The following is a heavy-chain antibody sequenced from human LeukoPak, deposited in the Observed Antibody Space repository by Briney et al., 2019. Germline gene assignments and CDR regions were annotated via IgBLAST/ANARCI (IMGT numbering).Heavy chain of an antibody. J-gene: IGHJ4*02. Sequence: SVKVSCKASGGTFSSYAISWVRQAPGQGLEWMGGIIPIFGTANYAQKFQGRVTITADESTSTAYMELSSLRSEDTAVYYCARAVVGTYHFDYWGQGTLVTVSS. CDR1: GGTFSSYA. CDR3: ARAVVGTYHFDY. CDR2: IIPIFGTA. V-gene: IGHV1-69*13. D-gene: IGHD4-23*01.